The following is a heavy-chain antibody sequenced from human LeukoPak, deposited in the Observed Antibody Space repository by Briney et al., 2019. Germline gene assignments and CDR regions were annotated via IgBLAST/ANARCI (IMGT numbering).Heavy chain of an antibody. CDR1: GFTFTDYA. CDR3: VRDLTYGARFDY. CDR2: ISSDGNTK. J-gene: IGHJ4*02. V-gene: IGHV3-30*04. Sequence: GGSLRLSCVGSGFTFTDYAIHWLRQAPGKGMESVAFISSDGNTKFYVDSVKGRITISRDNFRNTLSLEVSTLRPEDTALYYCVRDLTYGARFDYWGQGIQVTVSS. D-gene: IGHD4/OR15-4a*01.